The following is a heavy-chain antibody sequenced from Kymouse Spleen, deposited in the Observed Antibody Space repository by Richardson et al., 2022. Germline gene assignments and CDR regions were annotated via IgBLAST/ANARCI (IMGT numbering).Heavy chain of an antibody. D-gene: IGHD3-9*01. CDR1: GFTFSSYG. CDR3: AKERRYFDWSSYYFDY. Sequence: QVQLVESGGGVVQPGRSLRLSCAASGFTFSSYGMHWVRQAPGKGLEWVAVISYDGSNKYYADSVKGRFTISRDNSKNTLYLQMNSLRAEDTAVYYCAKERRYFDWSSYYFDYWGQGTLVTVSS. CDR2: ISYDGSNK. J-gene: IGHJ4*02. V-gene: IGHV3-30*18.